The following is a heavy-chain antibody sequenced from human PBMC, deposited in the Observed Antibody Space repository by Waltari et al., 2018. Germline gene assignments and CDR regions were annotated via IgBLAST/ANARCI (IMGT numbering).Heavy chain of an antibody. D-gene: IGHD3-10*01. J-gene: IGHJ4*02. CDR3: ARAGTTLIWGVAE. CDR1: GYTFTDFS. CDR2: INPSGSGT. V-gene: IGHV1-46*01. Sequence: QVQLVQSGAEVKRPGAAVKVSCTASGYTFTDFSMHWVRQAPGQGLEWMGIINPSGSGTTYATKFQDSVTMTRDTSTNTVYMELSSLRSEDTAVYYCARAGTTLIWGVAEWGQGTLVTVSS.